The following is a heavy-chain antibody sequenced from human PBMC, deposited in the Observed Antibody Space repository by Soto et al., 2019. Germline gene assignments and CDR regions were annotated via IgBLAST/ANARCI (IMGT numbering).Heavy chain of an antibody. CDR2: PYYRSKWYK. CDR1: GDNVSSNSAA. V-gene: IGHV6-1*01. D-gene: IGHD6-19*01. J-gene: IGHJ4*02. CDR3: ARVAVANCNQVFDR. Sequence: PPQSLSLTCAISGDNVSSNSAAWNWIRQSPSRGLEWLGRPYYRSKWYKDYDLSVKSRITINVDTSKNQISLQLTSVTPEDTAVYYSARVAVANCNQVFDRWGQGTRVTISS.